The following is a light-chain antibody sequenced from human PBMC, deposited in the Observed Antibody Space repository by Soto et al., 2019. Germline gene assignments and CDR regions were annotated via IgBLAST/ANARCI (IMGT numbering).Light chain of an antibody. V-gene: IGKV1-39*01. J-gene: IGKJ1*01. Sequence: DIQMTQSPSSLAASVGERVTITCRASQNIHSFLNWYQQKPGKAPQVLIYGGSALQSGVPSRFSGSGSGTDFTLTISSLQPEDFTTYYCQQSYSIPQTFGQGTKVEIK. CDR2: GGS. CDR1: QNIHSF. CDR3: QQSYSIPQT.